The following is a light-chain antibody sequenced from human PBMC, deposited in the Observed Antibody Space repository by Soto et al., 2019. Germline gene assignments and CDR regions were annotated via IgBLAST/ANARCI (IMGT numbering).Light chain of an antibody. CDR2: GAS. Sequence: EIVMTQSPATLSVSPGERATLSCRASQSVSSNLAWYQQKPGQAPRLLIYGASTRTTGIPARFSSSGSGTEFTLTISRQQSEDFAVYYCQQYNNWWTFGQGTKVEIK. J-gene: IGKJ1*01. V-gene: IGKV3-15*01. CDR3: QQYNNWWT. CDR1: QSVSSN.